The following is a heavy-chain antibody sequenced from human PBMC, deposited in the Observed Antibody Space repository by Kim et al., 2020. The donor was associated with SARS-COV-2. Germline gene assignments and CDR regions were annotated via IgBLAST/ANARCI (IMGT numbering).Heavy chain of an antibody. D-gene: IGHD2-21*02. V-gene: IGHV4-38-2*02. CDR2: IYHSGST. Sequence: SETLSLTCTVSGYSISSGYYWGWIRQPPGKGLEWIGSIYHSGSTYYNPSLKSRVTISVDTSKNQFSLKLSSVTAADTAVYYCARDFKSTDPGDYWGQGTL. CDR3: ARDFKSTDPGDY. J-gene: IGHJ4*02. CDR1: GYSISSGYY.